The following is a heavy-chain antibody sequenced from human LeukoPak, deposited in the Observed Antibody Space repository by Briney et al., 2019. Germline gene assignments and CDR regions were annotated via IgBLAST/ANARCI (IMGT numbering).Heavy chain of an antibody. CDR3: ARAIDYYYDSSGYYDY. J-gene: IGHJ4*02. CDR1: GYTFTGYY. Sequence: ASVKVSCKASGYTFTGYYMNWVRPAPGQGLEWMGWINPNTGVTNLAQKFQGRFTLTRDTSISTAYMEVTSLRSDDTAVYYCARAIDYYYDSSGYYDYWGQGTLVTVSS. V-gene: IGHV1-2*02. D-gene: IGHD3-22*01. CDR2: INPNTGVT.